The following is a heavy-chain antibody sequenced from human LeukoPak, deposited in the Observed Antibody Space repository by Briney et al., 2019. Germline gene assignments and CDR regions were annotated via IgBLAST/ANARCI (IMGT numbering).Heavy chain of an antibody. J-gene: IGHJ3*02. CDR2: IYPGDSDT. Sequence: GESLKISCKGSGYSFTSYWIGWVRQMPGKGLEWMGIIYPGDSDTRYSPSFQGQVTISADKSISTAYLQWSSLKASDTAMYYCANTPPMVGVKGDAFDIWGQGTMVTVSS. D-gene: IGHD3-10*01. CDR3: ANTPPMVGVKGDAFDI. V-gene: IGHV5-51*01. CDR1: GYSFTSYW.